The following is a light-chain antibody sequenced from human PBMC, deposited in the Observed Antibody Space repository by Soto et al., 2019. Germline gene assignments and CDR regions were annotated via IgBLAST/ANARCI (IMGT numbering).Light chain of an antibody. V-gene: IGKV3-20*01. Sequence: ERVLTQSPGTLSLSPGERSTLSCRAIQRVNSNYSAWDQQEPGQAPRLLIHGASTRATGIPDRLSGSGSGTDFTLTISRLEPEDFPVYHCQQYDDSMTFGQGTKVDIK. CDR1: QRVNSNY. J-gene: IGKJ1*01. CDR3: QQYDDSMT. CDR2: GAS.